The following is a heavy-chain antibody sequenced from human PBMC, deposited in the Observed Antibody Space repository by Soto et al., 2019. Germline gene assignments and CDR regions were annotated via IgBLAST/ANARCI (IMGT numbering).Heavy chain of an antibody. CDR3: ARAKGLVTVITSWFDP. J-gene: IGHJ5*02. CDR1: GGSINSGDYY. V-gene: IGHV4-30-4*01. Sequence: QVQLQESGPGLVKPSQTLSLTCTVSGGSINSGDYYWSWIRQPPGKGLEWIGYIYYSGSTYYNPSLKSRVSISADTSKNQFSLKLSSVTAADTAVYYCARAKGLVTVITSWFDPWGQGTLVTVSS. CDR2: IYYSGST. D-gene: IGHD4-17*01.